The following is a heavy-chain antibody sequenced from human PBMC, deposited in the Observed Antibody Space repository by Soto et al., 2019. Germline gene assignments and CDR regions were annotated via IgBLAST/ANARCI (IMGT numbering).Heavy chain of an antibody. CDR3: GRVDYYDSSGYENFDY. J-gene: IGHJ4*02. V-gene: IGHV4-31*03. CDR1: GGSISSGGYY. D-gene: IGHD3-22*01. Sequence: SETLSLTCTVSGGSISSGGYYWSWIRQHPGKGLEWIGYIYYSGSTYYNPSLKSRVTISVDTSKNQFSLKLSSVTAADTAVYYCGRVDYYDSSGYENFDYWGQGTLVPSPQ. CDR2: IYYSGST.